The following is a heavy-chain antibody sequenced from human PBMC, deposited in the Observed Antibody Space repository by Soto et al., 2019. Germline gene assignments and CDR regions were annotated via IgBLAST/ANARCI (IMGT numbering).Heavy chain of an antibody. CDR3: AKACTIWFGELQPVDY. V-gene: IGHV3-23*01. J-gene: IGHJ4*02. CDR1: GFTFSSYA. D-gene: IGHD3-10*01. Sequence: EVQLLESGGGLVQPGGSLRLSCAASGFTFSSYAMSWVRQAPGKGLEWVSAISGSGGSTYYADSVKGRFTISRDNSKNTLYLQMNSLRAEDTAVYYCAKACTIWFGELQPVDYWGQGTLVTVSS. CDR2: ISGSGGST.